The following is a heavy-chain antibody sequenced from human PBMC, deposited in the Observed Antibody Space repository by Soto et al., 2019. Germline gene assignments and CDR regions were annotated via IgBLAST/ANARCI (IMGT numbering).Heavy chain of an antibody. Sequence: QVQLVQSGAEVKKPGSSVKVSCKASGGTFSSYAISWVRQAPGQGLEWMGGIIPIFGTANYAQKFQGRVTITADESTSTAYMELSSLRSEDTAVYYCAREPIEYSSSSTVHYFDYCGQGTLVTVSS. CDR1: GGTFSSYA. CDR3: AREPIEYSSSSTVHYFDY. V-gene: IGHV1-69*01. J-gene: IGHJ4*02. D-gene: IGHD6-6*01. CDR2: IIPIFGTA.